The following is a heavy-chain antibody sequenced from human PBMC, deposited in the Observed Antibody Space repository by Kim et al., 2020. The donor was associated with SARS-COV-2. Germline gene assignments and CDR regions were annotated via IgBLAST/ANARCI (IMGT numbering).Heavy chain of an antibody. V-gene: IGHV4-31*02. J-gene: IGHJ2*01. D-gene: IGHD3-10*01. CDR3: ALGEPTHWYFDL. Sequence: YYNPSLKSRVTISVDTSKNQFSLKLSSVTAADTAVYYCALGEPTHWYFDLWGRGTLVTVSS.